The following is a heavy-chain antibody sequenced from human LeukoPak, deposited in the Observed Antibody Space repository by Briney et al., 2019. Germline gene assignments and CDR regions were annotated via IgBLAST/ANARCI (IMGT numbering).Heavy chain of an antibody. V-gene: IGHV4-59*08. Sequence: PSETLSLTCTVSGGSISNYWSWIRQPPGKGLEWIWYIYYSGSTNYNPSLKSRVTISVDTSKNEFSLKLSSVTAADTAVYYCASISSGWYAASAEYFQHWARAPWSPSPQ. CDR2: IYYSGST. CDR3: ASISSGWYAASAEYFQH. D-gene: IGHD6-19*01. CDR1: GGSISNY. J-gene: IGHJ1*01.